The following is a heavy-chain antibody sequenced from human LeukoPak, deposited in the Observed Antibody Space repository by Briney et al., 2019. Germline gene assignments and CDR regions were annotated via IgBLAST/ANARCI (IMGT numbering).Heavy chain of an antibody. Sequence: SETLSLTCAVYGGSFSGYYWSWIRQPPGKGLEWIGEINHSGSTNYNSSLKSRVTISVDTSKNQFSLKLSSVTAADTAVYYCARDHRPYSNYAPNWYFDLWGRGTLVTVSS. J-gene: IGHJ2*01. V-gene: IGHV4-34*01. CDR1: GGSFSGYY. CDR2: INHSGST. CDR3: ARDHRPYSNYAPNWYFDL. D-gene: IGHD4-11*01.